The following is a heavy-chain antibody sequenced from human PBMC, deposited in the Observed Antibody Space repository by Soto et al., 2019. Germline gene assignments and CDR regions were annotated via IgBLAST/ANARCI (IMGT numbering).Heavy chain of an antibody. Sequence: GASLNISCTGSGYRITIYLIGWVRQMPGKGLEWMGIIYPGDSDTRYSPSFQGQVTISADKSISTAYLQWSSLKASDTAMYYCARTESGYSYGFADVWGQGTTVT. CDR2: IYPGDSDT. CDR1: GYRITIYL. D-gene: IGHD5-18*01. J-gene: IGHJ6*02. CDR3: ARTESGYSYGFADV. V-gene: IGHV5-51*01.